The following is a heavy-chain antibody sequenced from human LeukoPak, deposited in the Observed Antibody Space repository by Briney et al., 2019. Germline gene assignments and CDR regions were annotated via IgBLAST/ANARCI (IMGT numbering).Heavy chain of an antibody. Sequence: SETLSLTCTVSGGSISSHYWSWIRQPPGKGLEWIGCVYYSGSTIYNPSLKSRITISVDTSKNQFSLQLSSVTAADTAIYFCARQVIGSNTPFYFWGQGTLVTVSS. D-gene: IGHD2-21*01. V-gene: IGHV4-59*08. J-gene: IGHJ4*02. CDR1: GGSISSHY. CDR3: ARQVIGSNTPFYF. CDR2: VYYSGST.